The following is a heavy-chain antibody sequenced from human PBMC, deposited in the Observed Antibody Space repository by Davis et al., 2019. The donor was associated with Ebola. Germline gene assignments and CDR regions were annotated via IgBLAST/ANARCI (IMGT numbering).Heavy chain of an antibody. J-gene: IGHJ5*02. D-gene: IGHD1-26*01. V-gene: IGHV3-11*03. CDR3: ARTEWELLFGWLDP. Sequence: GRFTISRDNAKNSLYLQMNSLRAEDTAVYYCARTEWELLFGWLDPWGQGTLVTVSS.